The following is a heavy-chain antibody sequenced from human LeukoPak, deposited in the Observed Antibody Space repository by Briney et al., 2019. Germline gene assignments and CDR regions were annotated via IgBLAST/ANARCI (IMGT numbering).Heavy chain of an antibody. J-gene: IGHJ4*02. D-gene: IGHD1-26*01. CDR2: LSMRGTT. V-gene: IGHV4-59*01. Sequence: PSETLSLTCTVSGASIRSSFWNWIRQPPGRGLEWIGYLSMRGTTNYNPSLKSRVTISADMSENQFSLKVSSVTAADTAVYYCTRNRGYYVNDYWGQGILVTVSS. CDR3: TRNRGYYVNDY. CDR1: GASIRSSF.